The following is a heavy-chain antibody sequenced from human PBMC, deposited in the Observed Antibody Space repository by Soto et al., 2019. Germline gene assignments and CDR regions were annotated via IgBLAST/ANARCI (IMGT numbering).Heavy chain of an antibody. CDR2: ISSSSSTI. D-gene: IGHD3-10*01. Sequence: EVQLVESGGGLVQPGGSLRLSCAASGFTFSSYSMNWVRQAPGKGLEWVSYISSSSSTIYYADSVKGRFTISRDNAKNSLYLQMNSLRAEDTAVYYCARGAGPTYYYGSGSYYYYYYYYMDVWGKGTTVTVSS. V-gene: IGHV3-48*01. J-gene: IGHJ6*03. CDR3: ARGAGPTYYYGSGSYYYYYYYYMDV. CDR1: GFTFSSYS.